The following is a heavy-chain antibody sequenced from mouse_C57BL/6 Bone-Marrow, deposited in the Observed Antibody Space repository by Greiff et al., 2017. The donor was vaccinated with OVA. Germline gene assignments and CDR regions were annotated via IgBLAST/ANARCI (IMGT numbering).Heavy chain of an antibody. CDR2: ISSGSSTI. D-gene: IGHD1-2*01. Sequence: EVKLQESGGGLVKPGGSLKLSCAASGFTFSDYGMHWVRQAPEKGLEWVAYISSGSSTIYYADTVKGRFTISRDNAKNTLFLQMTSLRSEETAMYYCARGTAYAMDYWGQGTSVTVSS. CDR3: ARGTAYAMDY. J-gene: IGHJ4*01. CDR1: GFTFSDYG. V-gene: IGHV5-17*01.